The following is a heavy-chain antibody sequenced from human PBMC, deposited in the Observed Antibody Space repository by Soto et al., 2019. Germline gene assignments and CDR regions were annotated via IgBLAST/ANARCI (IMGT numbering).Heavy chain of an antibody. J-gene: IGHJ6*02. V-gene: IGHV3-30*18. CDR1: GFTFSNYG. D-gene: IGHD3-10*01. CDR2: IIYDESDK. Sequence: QVQLVESGGGVVQPGRSLRLSCAASGFTFSNYGMHWVRQAPGKGLEWVAFIIYDESDKYFADSVKGRFTISRDNSKNTLDLQMNSLRAEDTAVYYCAKDRIVMIRGVMNYYGMDVWGQGTTVTVSS. CDR3: AKDRIVMIRGVMNYYGMDV.